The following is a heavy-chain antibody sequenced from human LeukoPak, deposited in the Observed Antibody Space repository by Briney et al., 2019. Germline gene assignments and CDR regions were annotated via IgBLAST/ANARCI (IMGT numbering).Heavy chain of an antibody. J-gene: IGHJ5*01. Sequence: GGSVRLSCAASGFSVNDYYMSWVRQAPGKGLEWMSGMYGVGRTYYADFVQGGLIMYRDNSKNTVYLQLNSLRAEDTAVYYCALDGNRGGSRFDSWGEGTLVSASS. D-gene: IGHD3-10*01. CDR1: GFSVNDYY. CDR2: MYGVGRT. V-gene: IGHV3-66*01. CDR3: ALDGNRGGSRFDS.